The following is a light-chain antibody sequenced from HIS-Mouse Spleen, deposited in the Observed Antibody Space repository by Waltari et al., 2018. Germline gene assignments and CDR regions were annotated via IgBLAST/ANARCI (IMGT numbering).Light chain of an antibody. Sequence: DIQMTQFSSSLSASVGDRVTTTCQASQDNSHHLNWYQQKPRKAPKPLTYDASKLETGVPSRFSGSGSGTDFTFTISSLQPEDIATYYCQQYDNLPLTFGPGTKVDIK. V-gene: IGKV1-33*01. CDR1: QDNSHH. J-gene: IGKJ3*01. CDR2: DAS. CDR3: QQYDNLPLT.